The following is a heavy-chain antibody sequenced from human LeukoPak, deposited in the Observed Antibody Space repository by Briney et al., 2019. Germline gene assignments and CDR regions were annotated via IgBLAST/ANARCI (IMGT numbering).Heavy chain of an antibody. Sequence: SETLSLTCTVSGGSISSYYWSWIRQPAGKGLEWIGRIYTSGSTNYNPSLKSRVTMSVDTSKNQFSLKLSSVTAADTAVYYCARDNYGDHPHYYYYGMDVWGQGTTVTVSS. J-gene: IGHJ6*02. CDR3: ARDNYGDHPHYYYYGMDV. CDR1: GGSISSYY. V-gene: IGHV4-4*07. CDR2: IYTSGST. D-gene: IGHD4-17*01.